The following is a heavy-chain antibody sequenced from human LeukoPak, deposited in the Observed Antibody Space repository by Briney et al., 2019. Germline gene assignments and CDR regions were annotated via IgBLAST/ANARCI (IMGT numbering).Heavy chain of an antibody. Sequence: ASVKVSCKASGDTFSSFAVSWVRQAPGQGLEWMGRIIPLFGTADYAQRYQGRVTISADNSLNTAYLELSSLTSEDTAVYCCATKSGGSYRYFDYWGQGTLVTVSS. CDR1: GDTFSSFA. CDR2: IIPLFGTA. D-gene: IGHD1-26*01. V-gene: IGHV1-69*06. CDR3: ATKSGGSYRYFDY. J-gene: IGHJ4*02.